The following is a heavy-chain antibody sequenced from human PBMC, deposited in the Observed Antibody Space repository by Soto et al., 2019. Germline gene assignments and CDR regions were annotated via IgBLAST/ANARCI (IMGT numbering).Heavy chain of an antibody. Sequence: SVKVSCKASGGTFSSYAISWVRQAPGQGLEWMGGIIPIFGTANYAQKFQGRVTITADESTSTAYMELSSLRSEDTAVYYCARWYSKGCYFDYWGQGTLVTVSS. J-gene: IGHJ4*02. CDR1: GGTFSSYA. CDR3: ARWYSKGCYFDY. CDR2: IIPIFGTA. D-gene: IGHD6-19*01. V-gene: IGHV1-69*13.